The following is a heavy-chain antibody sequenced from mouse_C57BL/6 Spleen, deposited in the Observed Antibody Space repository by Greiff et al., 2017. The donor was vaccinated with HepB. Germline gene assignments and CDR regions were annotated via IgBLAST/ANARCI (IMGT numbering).Heavy chain of an antibody. V-gene: IGHV1-69*01. Sequence: VQLQQSGAELVMPGASVKLSCKASGYTFTSYWMHWVKQRPGQGLEWIGEIDPSDSYTNYNQKSKGKSTLTVDKSSSTAYMQLSSLTSEDSAVYYCARLDGNYEYFDVWGTGTTVTVSS. CDR3: ARLDGNYEYFDV. D-gene: IGHD2-1*01. CDR2: IDPSDSYT. CDR1: GYTFTSYW. J-gene: IGHJ1*03.